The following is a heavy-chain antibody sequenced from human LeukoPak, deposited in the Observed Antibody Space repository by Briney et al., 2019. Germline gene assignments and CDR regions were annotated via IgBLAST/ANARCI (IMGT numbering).Heavy chain of an antibody. V-gene: IGHV1-69*01. Sequence: SVEVSCKASGGTFSSYAISWVRQAPGQGLEWMGGIIPIFGTANYAQKFQGRVTITADESTSTAYMELSSLRSEDTAVYYCARDRNKDSGGWRVDVLTTFDHWGQGTRVTVSS. CDR2: IIPIFGTA. D-gene: IGHD2-15*01. J-gene: IGHJ4*02. CDR3: ARDRNKDSGGWRVDVLTTFDH. CDR1: GGTFSSYA.